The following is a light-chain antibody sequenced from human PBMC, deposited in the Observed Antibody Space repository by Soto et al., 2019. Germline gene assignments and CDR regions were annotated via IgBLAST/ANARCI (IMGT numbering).Light chain of an antibody. V-gene: IGKV1-17*01. Sequence: IQMTQSPSSLYASVGDTVTITCRASQGIRNDLGWYQQKPGKAPKRLIYAASGLQSGVPSRFSGSGFGTDFTLPISSLQAEDFAVYYCQQHNIWPPVTFGQGTRLDIK. CDR2: AAS. J-gene: IGKJ5*01. CDR1: QGIRND. CDR3: QQHNIWPPVT.